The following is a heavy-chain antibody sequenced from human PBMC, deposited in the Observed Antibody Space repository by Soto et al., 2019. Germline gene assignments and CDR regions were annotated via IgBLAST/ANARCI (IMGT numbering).Heavy chain of an antibody. CDR2: ISSSSSYI. CDR1: GFTLSSYS. CDR3: ARDSPASGDAFDI. J-gene: IGHJ3*02. Sequence: GGSLRLSCAASGFTLSSYSMNWVRQAPGKGLEWVSSISSSSSYIYYADSVKGRFTISRDNAKNSLYLQMNSLRAEDTAVYYCARDSPASGDAFDIWGQGTMVTVSS. V-gene: IGHV3-21*01.